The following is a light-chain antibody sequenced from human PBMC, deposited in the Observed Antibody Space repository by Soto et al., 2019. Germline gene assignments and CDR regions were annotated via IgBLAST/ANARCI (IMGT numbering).Light chain of an antibody. CDR2: GVN. J-gene: IGLJ3*02. V-gene: IGLV2-8*01. Sequence: QSVLTQPPSASGSPGQSVTISCTGTSSDVGSYNYVSWYQQHPDKAPKLIIYGVNERPSGVPDRFSGSKSGNTASLTVSGLQAEDEADYYCTSYAGSNNPVVFGGGTSSPS. CDR3: TSYAGSNNPVV. CDR1: SSDVGSYNY.